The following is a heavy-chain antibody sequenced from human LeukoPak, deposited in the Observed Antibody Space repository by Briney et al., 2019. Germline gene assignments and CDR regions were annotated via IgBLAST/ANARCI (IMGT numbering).Heavy chain of an antibody. D-gene: IGHD3-16*02. CDR1: GFTFSSYG. J-gene: IGHJ3*02. Sequence: GGSLRLSCAASGFTFSSYGMHWVRQAPGKGLEWVAVISYDGSNKYYADSVKGRFTISRDNSKNTLYLQMNSLRAEDTAVYYCAKGYDYVWGSYRLNDAFDIWGQGTMVTVSS. CDR2: ISYDGSNK. V-gene: IGHV3-30*18. CDR3: AKGYDYVWGSYRLNDAFDI.